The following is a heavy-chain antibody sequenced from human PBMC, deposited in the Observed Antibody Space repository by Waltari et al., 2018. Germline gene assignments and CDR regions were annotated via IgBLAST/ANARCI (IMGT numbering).Heavy chain of an antibody. CDR2: IYQSVST. D-gene: IGHD6-13*01. CDR1: GGSISSSNW. J-gene: IGHJ4*02. V-gene: IGHV4-4*02. Sequence: QVQLQESGPGLVKPSGTLSLTCAVSGGSISSSNWWSWVRQPPGKGLEWIGEIYQSVSTNYNPSVKRRVTMSVDKAKNQFSLRLTAVTAADTAVYYCAIDQGSSSHWGQGTLVTVSS. CDR3: AIDQGSSSH.